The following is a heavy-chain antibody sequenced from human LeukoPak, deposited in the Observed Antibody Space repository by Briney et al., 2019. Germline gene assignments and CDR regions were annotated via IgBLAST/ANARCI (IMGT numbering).Heavy chain of an antibody. V-gene: IGHV1-46*01. Sequence: ASVKVSCKASGYTFSSYYMHWVRQAPGQGLEWMGEIVPIYNKPKYAQNFQGRVTIIADETTSTVYMELSGLRPDDTAVYFCAREVWELTYFESWGQGTLVVVSS. CDR1: GYTFSSYY. CDR2: IVPIYNKP. J-gene: IGHJ4*02. CDR3: AREVWELTYFES. D-gene: IGHD1-26*01.